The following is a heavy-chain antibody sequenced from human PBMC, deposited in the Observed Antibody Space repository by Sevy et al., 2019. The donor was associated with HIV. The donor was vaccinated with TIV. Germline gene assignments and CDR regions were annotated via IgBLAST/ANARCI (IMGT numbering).Heavy chain of an antibody. Sequence: GESLKISCKGSGYSFTSYWIGWVRQMPGKGLEWMGIIYPGDSDTRYSPSFQGRVTISADKSISTAYLQWSSLKASDTAMYYCARRRSGDRYYYYYYGMDVWGQGTTVTVSS. J-gene: IGHJ6*02. CDR1: GYSFTSYW. CDR2: IYPGDSDT. D-gene: IGHD2-21*02. CDR3: ARRRSGDRYYYYYYGMDV. V-gene: IGHV5-51*01.